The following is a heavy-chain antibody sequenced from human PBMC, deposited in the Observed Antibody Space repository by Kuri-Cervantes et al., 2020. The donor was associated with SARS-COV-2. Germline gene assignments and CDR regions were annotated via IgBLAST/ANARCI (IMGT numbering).Heavy chain of an antibody. V-gene: IGHV4-39*01. CDR1: GGSISSSSYY. Sequence: ESLKISCTVAGGSISSSSYYWGWIRQPPVKGLEWIGSIYDSGSTYYNPSLKSRVTIAVDTSKNKFSLRLSSVTAADTAVYYCARYDFWSGYAFDYWGQGTLVTVSS. J-gene: IGHJ4*02. CDR2: IYDSGST. CDR3: ARYDFWSGYAFDY. D-gene: IGHD3-3*01.